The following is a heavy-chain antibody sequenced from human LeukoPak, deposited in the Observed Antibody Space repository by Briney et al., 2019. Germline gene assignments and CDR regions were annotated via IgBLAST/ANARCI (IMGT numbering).Heavy chain of an antibody. CDR3: ARDRLGCLEGFMARVGYYYYGMDV. D-gene: IGHD3-3*01. J-gene: IGHJ6*02. CDR2: INTNTGNP. Sequence: ASVKVSCKASGYTFTSYAMNWVRQAPGQGLEWMGWINTNTGNPTYAQGFTGRFVFSLDTSVSTAYLQICSLKAEDTAVYYCARDRLGCLEGFMARVGYYYYGMDVWGQGTTVTVSS. V-gene: IGHV7-4-1*01. CDR1: GYTFTSYA.